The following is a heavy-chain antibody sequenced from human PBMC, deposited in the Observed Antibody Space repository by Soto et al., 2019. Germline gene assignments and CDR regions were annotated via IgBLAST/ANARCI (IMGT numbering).Heavy chain of an antibody. CDR1: GFTFSSYW. J-gene: IGHJ4*02. CDR2: INSDGSST. V-gene: IGHV3-74*01. CDR3: ARDTGYSGYGPDY. D-gene: IGHD5-12*01. Sequence: EVQLVETGGDLVQPGGSLRLSCAASGFTFSSYWMHWVRQAPGKGLVWVSRINSDGSSTRYADSVKGRFTISRDNAKNTLYLQMNSLRAEDTAVYYCARDTGYSGYGPDYWGQGTLVTVSS.